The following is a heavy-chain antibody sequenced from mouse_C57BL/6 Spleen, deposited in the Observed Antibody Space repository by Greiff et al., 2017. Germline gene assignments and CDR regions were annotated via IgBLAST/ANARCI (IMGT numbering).Heavy chain of an antibody. Sequence: EVQLQQSGPELVKPGASVKISCKASGYTFTDYYMNWVKQSHGKSLEWIGDINPNNGGTSYTQKFKGKATLTVDKSSSTAYMELRSLTSEDSAVYYCARAIDGLYAMDYWGQGTSVTVSS. CDR1: GYTFTDYY. V-gene: IGHV1-26*01. CDR3: ARAIDGLYAMDY. D-gene: IGHD2-12*01. CDR2: INPNNGGT. J-gene: IGHJ4*01.